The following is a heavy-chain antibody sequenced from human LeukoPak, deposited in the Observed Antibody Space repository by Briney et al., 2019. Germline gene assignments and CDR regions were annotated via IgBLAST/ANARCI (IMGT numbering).Heavy chain of an antibody. V-gene: IGHV3-7*01. J-gene: IGHJ4*02. D-gene: IGHD6-19*01. CDR3: ARDVWTGVAVSDY. CDR1: GFTFSSYW. CDR2: IKEDGSIP. Sequence: PGGSLRLSCVASGFTFSSYWMTWVRQAPGKGLEWLANIKEDGSIPYYLDSVRGRFTISRDNAKTSVYLQLNSLRADDTAVYYCARDVWTGVAVSDYWGQGTLVTVSS.